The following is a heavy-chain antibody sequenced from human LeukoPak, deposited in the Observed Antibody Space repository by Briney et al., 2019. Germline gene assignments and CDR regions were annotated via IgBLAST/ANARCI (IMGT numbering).Heavy chain of an antibody. D-gene: IGHD2-2*01. CDR1: GYSISSGYY. J-gene: IGHJ3*02. CDR2: IYHSGST. Sequence: KPSETLSLTCAVSGYSISSGYYWGWIRQPPGKGLEWIGSIYHSGSTNYNPSLKSRVTISVDTSKNQFSLKLSSVTAADTAVYYCASVHCSSTSCYVSDAFDIWGQGTMVTVSS. V-gene: IGHV4-38-2*01. CDR3: ASVHCSSTSCYVSDAFDI.